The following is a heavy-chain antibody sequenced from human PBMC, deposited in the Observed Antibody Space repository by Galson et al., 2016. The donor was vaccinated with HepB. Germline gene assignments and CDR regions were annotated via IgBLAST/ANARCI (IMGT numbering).Heavy chain of an antibody. Sequence: SVKVSCKASGYTITSYGISWVRQAPGQGLEWVGWIYAGNGHTNYAQNLQGRVTVTMDTSATTAYMELRSLTSDDTAVYYCARDIAYNVDYWGQGTTVTVSS. D-gene: IGHD1-14*01. CDR2: IYAGNGHT. J-gene: IGHJ4*03. V-gene: IGHV1-18*01. CDR3: ARDIAYNVDY. CDR1: GYTITSYG.